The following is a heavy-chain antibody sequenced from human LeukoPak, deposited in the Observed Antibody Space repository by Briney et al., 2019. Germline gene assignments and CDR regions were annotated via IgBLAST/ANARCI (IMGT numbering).Heavy chain of an antibody. CDR1: GYTFTGYY. V-gene: IGHV1-2*06. CDR2: INPNSGGT. Sequence: GASVKISCKASGYTFTGYYMHWVRQAPGQGLEWMGRINPNSGGTNYAQKFQGRVTMTRDTSISTAYMELSRLRSDDTAVDYCARGQWLDYYYYYMDVWGKRTTVTVSS. J-gene: IGHJ6*03. CDR3: ARGQWLDYYYYYMDV. D-gene: IGHD6-19*01.